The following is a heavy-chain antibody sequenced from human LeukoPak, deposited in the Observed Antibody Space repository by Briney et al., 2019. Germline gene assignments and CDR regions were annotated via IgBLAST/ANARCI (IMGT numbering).Heavy chain of an antibody. V-gene: IGHV3-21*01. D-gene: IGHD7-27*01. CDR2: ISSSSSYI. Sequence: RPGGSLRLSCAASGFTFSSYSMNWVRQAPGKGLEWVSSISSSSSYIYYADSVKGRFTISRDNAKNSLYLQMNSLRAEDTAVYYCARVRAPRTGDWSDYWGQGTLVTVSS. J-gene: IGHJ4*02. CDR1: GFTFSSYS. CDR3: ARVRAPRTGDWSDY.